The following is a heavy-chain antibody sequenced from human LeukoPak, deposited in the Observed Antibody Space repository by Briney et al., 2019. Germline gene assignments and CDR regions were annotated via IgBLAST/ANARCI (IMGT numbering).Heavy chain of an antibody. V-gene: IGHV4-4*07. CDR3: ARDRGGSYDTRALDY. CDR1: GGSISSYY. CDR2: IYSSGST. J-gene: IGHJ4*02. D-gene: IGHD1-26*01. Sequence: SETLSLTCTVSGGSISSYYWSWIRQPAGKGLEWIGRIYSSGSTNYNPSLKSRVTMSVDKSKSQFSLNLTSVTAADTAVYYCARDRGGSYDTRALDYWGQGALITVSS.